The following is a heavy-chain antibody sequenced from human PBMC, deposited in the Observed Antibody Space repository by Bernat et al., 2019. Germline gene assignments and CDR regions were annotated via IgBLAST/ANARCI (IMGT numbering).Heavy chain of an antibody. J-gene: IGHJ4*02. D-gene: IGHD5-12*01. V-gene: IGHV3-21*01. CDR1: GFTFSSYS. CDR2: ISSSSSYI. Sequence: EVQLVESGGGLVKPGGSLRLSCAASGFTFSSYSMNWVRQAPGKGLEWVPSISSSSSYIYYADSVKGRFTIARDNDKNSLYLQLNSLRAEDTAVYYCESSLEYSGYDPALATDYWGQGTLVTVSS. CDR3: ESSLEYSGYDPALATDY.